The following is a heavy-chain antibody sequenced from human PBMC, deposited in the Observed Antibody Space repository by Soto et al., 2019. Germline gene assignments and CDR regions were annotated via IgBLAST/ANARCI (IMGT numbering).Heavy chain of an antibody. Sequence: SETLSLTCTVSGASISSYYWSWVRQPPGKVLECIGYIYYSGSTNYSPSLKSRVTISLDTSKNQVSLKLSSVTAADTAVYYCARRPGFGHAFDIWGQGTMVT. V-gene: IGHV4-59*08. CDR1: GASISSYY. J-gene: IGHJ3*02. D-gene: IGHD3-10*01. CDR3: ARRPGFGHAFDI. CDR2: IYYSGST.